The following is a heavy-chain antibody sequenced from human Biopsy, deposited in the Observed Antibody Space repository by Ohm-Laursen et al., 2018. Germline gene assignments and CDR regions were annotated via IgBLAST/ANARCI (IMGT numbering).Heavy chain of an antibody. CDR2: IYYSGSI. CDR3: ARATNSTGWPYYYFYGMDV. V-gene: IGHV4-59*01. Sequence: PPGTLSLTCTVSGGSISSDYWSWIRQTPGKGLEWIGYIYYSGSINYNPSLKSRVTISVDTSKNQFSLRLNSVTAADTAVYYCARATNSTGWPYYYFYGMDVWGQGTTVTVSS. D-gene: IGHD2/OR15-2a*01. J-gene: IGHJ6*02. CDR1: GGSISSDY.